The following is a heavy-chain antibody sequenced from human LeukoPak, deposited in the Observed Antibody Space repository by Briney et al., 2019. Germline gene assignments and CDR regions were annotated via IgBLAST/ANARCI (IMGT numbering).Heavy chain of an antibody. CDR1: GGTFSSYT. J-gene: IGHJ6*02. CDR2: IIPILGIA. D-gene: IGHD2-2*03. Sequence: ASVKVSCKASGGTFSSYTISWVRQAPGQGLEWMGRIIPILGIANYAQKFQGRVTITADKSTSTAYMERSSLRSEDTAVYYCARYPWIDDYYYYGMDVWGQGTTVTVSS. V-gene: IGHV1-69*02. CDR3: ARYPWIDDYYYYGMDV.